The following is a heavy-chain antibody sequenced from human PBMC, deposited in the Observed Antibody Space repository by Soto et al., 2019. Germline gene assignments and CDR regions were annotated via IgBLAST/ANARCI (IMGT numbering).Heavy chain of an antibody. CDR1: GGSISSGGYY. D-gene: IGHD3-10*01. J-gene: IGHJ4*02. Sequence: QVQLQESGPGLVKPSQTLSLTCTVSGGSISSGGYYWSWIRQHPGKGLEWIGYIYYSGSTYYNPSLKSRVTISVDTSKNHFSLKLSSVTAADTAVYYCARVGFTYYYGSGSYSKPYYFDYWGQGTLVTVSS. V-gene: IGHV4-31*03. CDR2: IYYSGST. CDR3: ARVGFTYYYGSGSYSKPYYFDY.